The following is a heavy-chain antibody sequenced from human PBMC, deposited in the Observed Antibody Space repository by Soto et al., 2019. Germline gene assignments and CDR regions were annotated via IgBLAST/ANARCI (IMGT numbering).Heavy chain of an antibody. J-gene: IGHJ3*02. V-gene: IGHV1-2*02. CDR3: ARDLEQQLASDAFDI. D-gene: IGHD6-13*01. CDR1: GYTFTGYY. Sequence: QVQLVQSGAEVKKPGASVKVSCKASGYTFTGYYMHWVRQAPGQGLEWLGWINPKGGGTNYAQKFQGRVTMSRDTSISTAYMELRRLRSDDMAVYYCARDLEQQLASDAFDIWGQGTMVTVSS. CDR2: INPKGGGT.